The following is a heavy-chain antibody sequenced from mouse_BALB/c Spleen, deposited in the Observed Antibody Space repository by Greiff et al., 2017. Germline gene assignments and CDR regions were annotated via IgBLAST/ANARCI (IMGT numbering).Heavy chain of an antibody. D-gene: IGHD2-4*01. CDR1: GFNIKDTY. V-gene: IGHV14-3*02. Sequence: DVQLQESGAELVKPGASVKLSCTASGFNIKDTYMHWVKQRPEQGLEWIGRIDPANGNTKYDPKFQGKATITADTSSNTAYLQLSSLTSEDTAVYYCAPYDSWFAYWGQGTLVTVSA. CDR3: APYDSWFAY. CDR2: IDPANGNT. J-gene: IGHJ3*01.